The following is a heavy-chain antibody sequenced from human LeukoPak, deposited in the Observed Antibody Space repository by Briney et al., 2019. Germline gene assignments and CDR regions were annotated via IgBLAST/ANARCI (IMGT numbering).Heavy chain of an antibody. Sequence: SETLSLTCSVSGGSISGYYWSWIRQPAGKGLEWIGRIHTSGSTNYNPSLKSRVTMSVDTSKNPFSLKLSYVTAADTAVYYCARVDVFGVVSSDYYYYYMDVWGKGTTVTVSS. D-gene: IGHD3-3*01. CDR2: IHTSGST. J-gene: IGHJ6*03. CDR3: ARVDVFGVVSSDYYYYYMDV. CDR1: GGSISGYY. V-gene: IGHV4-4*07.